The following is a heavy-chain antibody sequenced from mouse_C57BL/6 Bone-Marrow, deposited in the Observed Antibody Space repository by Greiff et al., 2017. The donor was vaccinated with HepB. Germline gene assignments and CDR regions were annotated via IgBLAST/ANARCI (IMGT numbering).Heavy chain of an antibody. CDR3: TRSPLTTVVEGYFDY. Sequence: EVQLQQSGTVLARPGASVKMSCKTSGYTFTSYWMHWVKQRPGQGLEWIGAIYPGNSDTSYNQKFKGKAKLTAVTSASTAYMELSSLTNEDSAVYYCTRSPLTTVVEGYFDYWGQGTTLTVSS. CDR1: GYTFTSYW. D-gene: IGHD1-1*01. V-gene: IGHV1-5*01. CDR2: IYPGNSDT. J-gene: IGHJ2*01.